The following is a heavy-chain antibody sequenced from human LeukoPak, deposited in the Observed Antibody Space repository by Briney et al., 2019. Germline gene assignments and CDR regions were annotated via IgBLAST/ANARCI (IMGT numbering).Heavy chain of an antibody. CDR1: GYTFTSYD. CDR3: ARGQYSSSSSWFDP. D-gene: IGHD6-6*01. J-gene: IGHJ5*02. Sequence: ASVKVSCKASGYTFTSYDINWVRQATGQGLEWMGWMNPNSGNTGYAQKFQGRVTMTRDTSISTAYMKLSSLRSEDTAVYYCARGQYSSSSSWFDPWGQGTLVTVSS. CDR2: MNPNSGNT. V-gene: IGHV1-8*01.